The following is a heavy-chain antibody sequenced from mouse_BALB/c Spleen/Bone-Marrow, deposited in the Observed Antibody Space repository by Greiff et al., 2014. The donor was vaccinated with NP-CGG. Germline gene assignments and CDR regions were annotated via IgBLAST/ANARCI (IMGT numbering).Heavy chain of an antibody. V-gene: IGHV1-7*01. CDR3: ARGYYVMDY. CDR2: INPSSGYT. CDR1: GYYLTSYW. Sequence: VQLQQSGAELAKPGAPVKMSCKASGYYLTSYWMHWAKQRPGQGLEWIGYINPSSGYTKSNQKFKDKATLTADKSSSTAYMQLTSLTSEDSAVYYCARGYYVMDYWGQGTSVTVSS. J-gene: IGHJ4*01.